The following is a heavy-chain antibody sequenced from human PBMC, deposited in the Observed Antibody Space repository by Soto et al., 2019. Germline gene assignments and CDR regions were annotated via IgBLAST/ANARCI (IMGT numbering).Heavy chain of an antibody. CDR1: GFTFSSYA. Sequence: GESLKISCVASGFTFSSYAMSWVRQVPGKGLEWVSTISDAAGSAYYVDSVKGRFTISRDNSKKTLYLQMNSLRAEDSAVYYCARPYGGKIGDAPDLWGPGTMVTVSS. V-gene: IGHV3-23*01. CDR3: ARPYGGKIGDAPDL. D-gene: IGHD4-17*01. CDR2: ISDAAGSA. J-gene: IGHJ3*01.